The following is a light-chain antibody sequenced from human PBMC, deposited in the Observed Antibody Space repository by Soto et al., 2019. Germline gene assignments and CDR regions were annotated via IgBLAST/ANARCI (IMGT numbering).Light chain of an antibody. CDR3: QQYYSTPYT. J-gene: IGKJ2*01. CDR1: PSVLSSSNNKNY. V-gene: IGKV4-1*01. Sequence: DFVMTQTPDSLAVSLGERATINCKSSPSVLSSSNNKNYLAWYQQKPGQPPRPLIYWASTRVSGVPDRFSGSGSGTDFTLTISSLQAEDVAVYYCQQYYSTPYTFGQGTKLEIK. CDR2: WAS.